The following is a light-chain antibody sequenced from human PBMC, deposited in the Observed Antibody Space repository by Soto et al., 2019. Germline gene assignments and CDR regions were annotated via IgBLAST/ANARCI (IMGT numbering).Light chain of an antibody. Sequence: EIVLTQSPGTLSLSPGERATLSCRASQSVSSSYLAWYQQKAGQAPRLLIYGVSSRATGIPDKFSGSGSGTDFTLTISRVEPDYFSVDYCQQYGSSPPTFCQGT. CDR2: GVS. V-gene: IGKV3-20*01. CDR3: QQYGSSPPT. CDR1: QSVSSSY. J-gene: IGKJ1*01.